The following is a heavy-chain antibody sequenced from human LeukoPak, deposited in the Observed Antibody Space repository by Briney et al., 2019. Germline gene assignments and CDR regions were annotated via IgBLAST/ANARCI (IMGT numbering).Heavy chain of an antibody. CDR1: GGSISSYY. J-gene: IGHJ4*02. Sequence: SETLSLTCTVSGGSISSYYWSWIRQPAGKGLEWIGRIYTSGSTNYNPSLKSRVTMSVDTSKNQFSLKLSSVTAADTAVYYCAGPSMVRGVIDYWGQGTLVTVSS. CDR3: AGPSMVRGVIDY. D-gene: IGHD3-10*01. CDR2: IYTSGST. V-gene: IGHV4-4*07.